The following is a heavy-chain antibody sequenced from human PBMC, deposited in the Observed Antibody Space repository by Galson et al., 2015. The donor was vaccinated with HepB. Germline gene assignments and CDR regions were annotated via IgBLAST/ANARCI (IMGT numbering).Heavy chain of an antibody. CDR2: IKSKTDGSST. D-gene: IGHD3-9*01. CDR3: ARDPQYYDILNGMDV. CDR1: GFTFSNAW. J-gene: IGHJ6*02. V-gene: IGHV3-74*01. Sequence: SLRLSCAASGFTFSNAWMSWVRQAPGKGLEWVGRIKSKTDGSSTSYADSVKGRFTISRDNAKNTLYLQMNSLRAEDTAVYYCARDPQYYDILNGMDVWGQGTTVTVSS.